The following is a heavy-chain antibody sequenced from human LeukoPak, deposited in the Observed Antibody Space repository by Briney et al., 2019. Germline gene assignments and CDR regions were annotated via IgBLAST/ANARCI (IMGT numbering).Heavy chain of an antibody. Sequence: ASVKVSCKASGYTFTGYYMHWVRQAPGQGLEWMGWINPNSGGTNYAQKFQGRVTMTRDTSISTVYMELSRLRSDDTAVYYCARDSEFTGYSSSWYLDWGQGTLVTVSS. V-gene: IGHV1-2*02. J-gene: IGHJ4*02. CDR1: GYTFTGYY. CDR2: INPNSGGT. CDR3: ARDSEFTGYSSSWYLD. D-gene: IGHD6-13*01.